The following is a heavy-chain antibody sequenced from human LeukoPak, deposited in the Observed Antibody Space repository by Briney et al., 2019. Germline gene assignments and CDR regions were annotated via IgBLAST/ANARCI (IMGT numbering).Heavy chain of an antibody. Sequence: GRSLRLSCAASGFTFDDYAMHWVRQAPGKGLEWGSGISWNSGGIGYADSVKGRFTISRDNAKNSLYLQMNSLRAEDMALYFCAKDIGYSYGYGLDYWGQGTLVTVSS. CDR3: AKDIGYSYGYGLDY. J-gene: IGHJ4*02. CDR1: GFTFDDYA. V-gene: IGHV3-9*03. D-gene: IGHD5-18*01. CDR2: ISWNSGGI.